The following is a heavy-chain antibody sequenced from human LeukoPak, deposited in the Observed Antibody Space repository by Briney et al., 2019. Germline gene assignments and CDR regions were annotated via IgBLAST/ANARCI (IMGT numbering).Heavy chain of an antibody. CDR1: GGSISSGDYY. D-gene: IGHD3-10*01. Sequence: SETLSLTCTVSGGSISSGDYYWSWIRQHPGKGLEWIGYIYYSGSTYYNPSLKSRVTISVDTSKNQFSLKLSSVTAADTAVYYCARAPRITMVRGVINAFDIWGQGTMVTVSS. J-gene: IGHJ3*02. CDR3: ARAPRITMVRGVINAFDI. CDR2: IYYSGST. V-gene: IGHV4-31*03.